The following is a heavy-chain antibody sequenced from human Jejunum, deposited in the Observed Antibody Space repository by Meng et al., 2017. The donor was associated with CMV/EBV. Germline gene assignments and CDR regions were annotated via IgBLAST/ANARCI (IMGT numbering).Heavy chain of an antibody. J-gene: IGHJ4*02. CDR3: VRDRGDGSGSYDDY. V-gene: IGHV4-39*07. CDR1: GDSFTNRIYY. CDR2: IHYTGGT. Sequence: GDSFTNRIYYWGWVRQSPKGLDWVASIHYTGGTYYNPSLKSRATISVDTSKSQFSLELTSVTAADTATYYCVRDRGDGSGSYDDYWGPGTLVTVSS. D-gene: IGHD3-10*01.